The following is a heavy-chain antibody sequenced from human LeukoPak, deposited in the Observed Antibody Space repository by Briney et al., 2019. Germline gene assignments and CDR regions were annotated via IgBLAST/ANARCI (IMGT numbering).Heavy chain of an antibody. J-gene: IGHJ5*02. CDR3: ARKGCTGDCYRFDP. D-gene: IGHD2-21*02. Sequence: ASVMVSCKASGYTFNTYGISWVRQPPGQRPAWMGCINTDNGKTKYAQKFQGRVTMTTDTSTSTAYMELSSLRSDDTAVYYCARKGCTGDCYRFDPWGQGTLVTVSS. V-gene: IGHV1-18*01. CDR1: GYTFNTYG. CDR2: INTDNGKT.